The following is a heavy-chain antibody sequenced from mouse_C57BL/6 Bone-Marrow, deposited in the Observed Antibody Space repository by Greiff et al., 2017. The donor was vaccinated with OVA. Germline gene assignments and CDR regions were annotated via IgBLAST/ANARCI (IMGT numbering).Heavy chain of an antibody. CDR3: ARRDK. CDR2: INPGSGGT. Sequence: QVQLQQSGAELVRPGTSVKVSCTASGYAFTNYLIEWVKQRPGQGLAWIGVINPGSGGTPYNENFKGKATLTADKSSSTAYMQVSGLTSEDSAVYFCARRDKWGQGTTLTVSS. J-gene: IGHJ2*01. CDR1: GYAFTNYL. V-gene: IGHV1-54*01.